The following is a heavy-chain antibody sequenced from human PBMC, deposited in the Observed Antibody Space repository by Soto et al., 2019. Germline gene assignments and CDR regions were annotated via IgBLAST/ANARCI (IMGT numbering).Heavy chain of an antibody. D-gene: IGHD6-13*01. J-gene: IGHJ4*02. CDR3: ARDPVAAARRHYYFDY. Sequence: QVQLQQSGPGLVKPSQTLSLTCAISGDSVSSNSAAWNWIRQSPSRGLEWLGRTYYRSKWYNDYAVSVKSRITLNPDTSKNQFSLRLNSVTPDDMAVYYCARDPVAAARRHYYFDYWGQGTLVTVFS. CDR2: TYYRSKWYN. CDR1: GDSVSSNSAA. V-gene: IGHV6-1*01.